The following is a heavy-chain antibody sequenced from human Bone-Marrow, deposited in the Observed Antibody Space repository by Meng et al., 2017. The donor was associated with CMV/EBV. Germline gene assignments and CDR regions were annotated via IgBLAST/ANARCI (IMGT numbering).Heavy chain of an antibody. CDR1: GFTFSSYG. CDR2: ISYDGSNK. CDR3: ARDSEVYDSSGRSPYYFDY. V-gene: IGHV3-30*19. D-gene: IGHD3-22*01. Sequence: GESLKISCAASGFTFSSYGMHWVRQAPGKGLEWVAVISYDGSNKYFADSVKGRFTISRDNSKNKMYLQMHSLGSEDTAVYYCARDSEVYDSSGRSPYYFDYWGRGTLVTVSS. J-gene: IGHJ4*02.